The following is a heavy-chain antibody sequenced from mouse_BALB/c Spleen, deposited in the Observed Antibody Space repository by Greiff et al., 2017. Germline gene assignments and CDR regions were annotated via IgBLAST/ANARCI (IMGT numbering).Heavy chain of an antibody. CDR2: ISTYYGNT. CDR3: AKVYYYGSSHYFDY. J-gene: IGHJ2*01. Sequence: QVQLQQSGPELVRPGVSVKISCKGSGYTFTDYAMHWVKQSHAKSLEWIGVISTYYGNTNYNQKFKGKATMTVDKSSSTAYMELARLTSEDSAIYYCAKVYYYGSSHYFDYWGQGTTLTVSS. CDR1: GYTFTDYA. D-gene: IGHD1-1*01. V-gene: IGHV1-67*01.